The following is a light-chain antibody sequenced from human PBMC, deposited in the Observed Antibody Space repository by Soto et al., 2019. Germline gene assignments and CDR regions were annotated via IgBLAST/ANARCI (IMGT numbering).Light chain of an antibody. CDR3: AAWDDSLDGRVV. Sequence: QAVLTQPPSASGTPGQRVTISCSGSSSNIGSNTVNWYQQLPGTAPKLFIYSDDVRPSGVPDRFSASKSGTSASLAISGLQSEDEADYYCAAWDDSLDGRVVFGGGTKLTVL. CDR2: SDD. CDR1: SSNIGSNT. V-gene: IGLV1-44*01. J-gene: IGLJ2*01.